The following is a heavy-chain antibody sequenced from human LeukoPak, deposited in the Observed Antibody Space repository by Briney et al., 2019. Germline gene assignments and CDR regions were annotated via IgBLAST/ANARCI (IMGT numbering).Heavy chain of an antibody. CDR3: ARDLRRGSSSWYVSGGDY. Sequence: ASVKVSCKASGYTFSTYYMHWVRQAPGQGLEWMGWITAYNDNTYYAQKLQGRVTMTTDTSTSTAYMELRSLRSDDTAVYYCARDLRRGSSSWYVSGGDYWGQGTLVTVSS. D-gene: IGHD6-13*01. CDR1: GYTFSTYY. J-gene: IGHJ4*02. V-gene: IGHV1-18*04. CDR2: ITAYNDNT.